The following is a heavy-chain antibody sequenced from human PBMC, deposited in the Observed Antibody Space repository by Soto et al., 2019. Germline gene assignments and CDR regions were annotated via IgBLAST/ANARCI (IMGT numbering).Heavy chain of an antibody. CDR1: GGSFSGYY. V-gene: IGHV4-34*01. CDR2: INHSGST. J-gene: IGHJ6*03. Sequence: SETLSLTCAVYGGSFSGYYWSWIRQPPGKGLEWIGEINHSGSTNYNPSLKSRVTISVDTSKNQFSLKLSSVTAADTAVYYCARSGKICSSTNCYAGNYYYYMDVWGKGTTVTVSS. D-gene: IGHD2-2*01. CDR3: ARSGKICSSTNCYAGNYYYYMDV.